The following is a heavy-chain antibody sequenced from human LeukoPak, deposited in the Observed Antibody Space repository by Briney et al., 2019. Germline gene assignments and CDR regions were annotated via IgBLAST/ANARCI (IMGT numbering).Heavy chain of an antibody. D-gene: IGHD3-10*01. CDR1: GGSISSGGYY. CDR2: IYHSGST. J-gene: IGHJ5*02. Sequence: SETLSLTCTVSGGSISSGGYYWSWIRQPPGKGLEWIGYIYHSGSTYYNPSLKSRVTISVDTSKNQFSLKLSSVTAADTAVYYCARSHITIPNWFDPWGQGTLVTVSS. V-gene: IGHV4-30-2*01. CDR3: ARSHITIPNWFDP.